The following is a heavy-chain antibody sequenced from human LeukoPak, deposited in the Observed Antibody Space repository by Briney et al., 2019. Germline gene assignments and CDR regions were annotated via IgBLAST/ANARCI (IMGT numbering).Heavy chain of an antibody. CDR2: ISADGTNK. D-gene: IGHD4/OR15-4a*01. V-gene: IGHV3-30*04. Sequence: HPGGSLRLSCAASRFIFRNYGMHWVRQAPGKGLEWLAFISADGTNKDYADSVKGRFSISRDNSKNTLYLQMNSLRAEDTAVYYCARRAGAYSHPYDYWGQGTLVTVSS. CDR3: ARRAGAYSHPYDY. CDR1: RFIFRNYG. J-gene: IGHJ4*02.